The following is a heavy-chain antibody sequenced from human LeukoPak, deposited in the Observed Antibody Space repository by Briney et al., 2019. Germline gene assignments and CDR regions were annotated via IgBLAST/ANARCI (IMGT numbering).Heavy chain of an antibody. CDR2: LRYDEINK. V-gene: IGHV3-30*02. J-gene: IGHJ6*03. Sequence: PGGSLRLSCAASGFTFSSYGMQWVRHAPDRGREWVAFLRYDEINKYYADSVKGRFTISRDNSKNTLYLQMSSLGAEDTAVYYCAKGLEWLLDYMDVWGEGNTVTVSS. CDR1: GFTFSSYG. D-gene: IGHD3-3*01. CDR3: AKGLEWLLDYMDV.